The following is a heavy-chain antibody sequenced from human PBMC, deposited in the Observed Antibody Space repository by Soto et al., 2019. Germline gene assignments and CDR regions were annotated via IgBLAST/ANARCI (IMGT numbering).Heavy chain of an antibody. J-gene: IGHJ3*02. CDR1: GFTFSSYW. D-gene: IGHD6-19*01. CDR2: IKQDGNEK. V-gene: IGHV3-7*01. Sequence: EVQLVESGGGLVQPGGSLRLSCAASGFTFSSYWMSWVRQAPGKGLEWVANIKQDGNEKYYVDSVKGRFTISRDNAKNSLYLQMNSLRAEDTAVYYCARVGDGWYGTFDIWGQGTMVTVSS. CDR3: ARVGDGWYGTFDI.